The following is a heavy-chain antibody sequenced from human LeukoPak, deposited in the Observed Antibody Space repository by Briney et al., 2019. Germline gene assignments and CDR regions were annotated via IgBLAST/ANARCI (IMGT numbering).Heavy chain of an antibody. CDR3: ARLSSNYGSGSYYPYYYYGMDV. D-gene: IGHD3-10*01. Sequence: SETLSLTCTVSGGSISSYYWSWIRLPPGKGLEWIGYIYYSGSTNYNPSLKSRVTISVDTSKNQFSLKLSSVTAADTAVYYCARLSSNYGSGSYYPYYYYGMDVWGQGTTVTVSS. CDR1: GGSISSYY. V-gene: IGHV4-59*01. CDR2: IYYSGST. J-gene: IGHJ6*02.